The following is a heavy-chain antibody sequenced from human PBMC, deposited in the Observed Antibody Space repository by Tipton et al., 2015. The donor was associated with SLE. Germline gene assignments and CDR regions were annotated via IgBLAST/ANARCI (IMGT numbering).Heavy chain of an antibody. V-gene: IGHV1-8*02. D-gene: IGHD2/OR15-2a*01. CDR3: ARFDVSMAKGAFDI. Sequence: QVQLVQSGAEVKRPGASVKVSCKTSGYTFTAYDINWVRQATGQGLEWMGWMNPNSGNTDYAQKFQGRVTLTRDTSISTAYMELSSLKSEDTAVYYCARFDVSMAKGAFDIWGQGTMVTVSS. J-gene: IGHJ3*02. CDR2: MNPNSGNT. CDR1: GYTFTAYD.